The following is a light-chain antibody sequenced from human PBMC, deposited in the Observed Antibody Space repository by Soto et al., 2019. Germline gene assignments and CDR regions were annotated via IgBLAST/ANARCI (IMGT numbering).Light chain of an antibody. CDR2: KVS. V-gene: IGKV2-30*01. CDR1: QTLVYSDGSRY. J-gene: IGKJ5*01. Sequence: VVLTHSXISLPVTLWQLAFISCRSFQTLVYSDGSRYLNWXLQWXGXXPXXXXYKVSYRDYGGPDRFSGSVSATDFTRKISRVEAEDIGVYFGMQATHWPITFGQGTRLEIK. CDR3: MQATHWPIT.